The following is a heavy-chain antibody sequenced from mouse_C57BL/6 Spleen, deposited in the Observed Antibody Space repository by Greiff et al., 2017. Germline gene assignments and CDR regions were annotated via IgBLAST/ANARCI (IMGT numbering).Heavy chain of an antibody. D-gene: IGHD1-1*01. V-gene: IGHV1-59*01. J-gene: IGHJ4*01. CDR1: GYTFTSYW. Sequence: QVQLQQPGAELVRPGTSVTLSCKASGYTFTSYWMHWVKQRPGQGLEWIGVIDPSDSYTNYNQKFKGKATLTVDTSSSTAYMQLSSLTSEDSAVYYCARSLLLLYAMDYWGQGTSVTVSS. CDR2: IDPSDSYT. CDR3: ARSLLLLYAMDY.